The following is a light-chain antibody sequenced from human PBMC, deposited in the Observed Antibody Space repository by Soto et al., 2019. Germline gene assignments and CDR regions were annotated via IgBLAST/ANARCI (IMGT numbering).Light chain of an antibody. CDR1: QSVRSN. J-gene: IGKJ2*01. CDR2: GAS. Sequence: EIVMTQSPATLSVSPGERATLSCSSSQSVRSNLAWYQQKPGQAPRLLIYGASTRATGIRARFSGGGSGTEFTLTISSLQSEDFAVYYCQQYNNWPPYTFGQGTKLEIK. CDR3: QQYNNWPPYT. V-gene: IGKV3-15*01.